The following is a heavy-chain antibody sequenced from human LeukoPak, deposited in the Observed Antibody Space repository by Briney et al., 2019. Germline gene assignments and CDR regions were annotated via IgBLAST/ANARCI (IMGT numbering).Heavy chain of an antibody. CDR2: VHSDGNRK. D-gene: IGHD4-23*01. Sequence: PGGSLRLSCAASGFTFSSYWMHWVRQAPGKGLGWVSRVHSDGNRKIYADSVKGRFTISRDNAKNTLYLQMNSLRAEDTAIYYCARDLDYGGYSNFDYWGQGTLVTVSS. J-gene: IGHJ4*02. CDR1: GFTFSSYW. V-gene: IGHV3-74*01. CDR3: ARDLDYGGYSNFDY.